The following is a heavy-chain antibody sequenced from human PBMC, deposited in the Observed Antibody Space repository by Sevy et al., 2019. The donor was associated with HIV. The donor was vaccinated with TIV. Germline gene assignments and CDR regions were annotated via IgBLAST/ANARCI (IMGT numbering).Heavy chain of an antibody. CDR1: GYTFTGYY. Sequence: ASVKVSCKASGYTFTGYYMHWVRQAPGQGLEWMGWINPNSGGTNYAQKFQGRVTMTRDTSISTAYMELSSLRSDDTAGYYCASSGIAAAGYYYYYGMDVWGQGTTVTVSS. CDR2: INPNSGGT. D-gene: IGHD6-13*01. CDR3: ASSGIAAAGYYYYYGMDV. J-gene: IGHJ6*02. V-gene: IGHV1-2*02.